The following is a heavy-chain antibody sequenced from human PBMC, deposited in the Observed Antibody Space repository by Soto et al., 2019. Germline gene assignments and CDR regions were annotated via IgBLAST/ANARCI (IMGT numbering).Heavy chain of an antibody. J-gene: IGHJ3*02. Sequence: GGSLRLSCAASGFTFSGSALHWVRQASGKGLEWVGHIRSKANSYATVYAASVKGRFTISRDDSKNTAYLQMNSLKTEDTAVYYCTAFYDGAPQRWFDIWGQGTMVTVSS. D-gene: IGHD3-16*01. CDR2: IRSKANSYAT. V-gene: IGHV3-73*01. CDR1: GFTFSGSA. CDR3: TAFYDGAPQRWFDI.